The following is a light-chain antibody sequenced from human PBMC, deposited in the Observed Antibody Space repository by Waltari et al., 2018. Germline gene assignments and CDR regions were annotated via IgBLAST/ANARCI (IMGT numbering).Light chain of an antibody. V-gene: IGKV1D-12*01. J-gene: IGKJ3*01. CDR2: AAS. CDR1: QDISGW. CDR3: QQAHSFPFT. Sequence: DIQMTQSPSSVSASVGDRVTITCRASQDISGWLDWYQQKPGKAPKLLIYAASSLQGGVPARFSGTGSGTDFTLTINGLQPEDFGTYYCQQAHSFPFTFGLGTKVDV.